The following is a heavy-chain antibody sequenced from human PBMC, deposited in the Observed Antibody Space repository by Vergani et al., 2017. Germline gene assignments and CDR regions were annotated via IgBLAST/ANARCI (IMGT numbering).Heavy chain of an antibody. CDR3: ARGDSSGWYGC. CDR2: INHSGST. Sequence: QVQLQQWGPGLLKPSETLSLTCAVYGGSFSGYYWCWIRLPPGTGLELIGEINHSGSTNYNPSLKSRVTISVDTSKNQFSLKLSSVTAADTAVYYCARGDSSGWYGCWGQGTLVTVSS. D-gene: IGHD6-19*01. V-gene: IGHV4-34*01. J-gene: IGHJ5*01. CDR1: GGSFSGYY.